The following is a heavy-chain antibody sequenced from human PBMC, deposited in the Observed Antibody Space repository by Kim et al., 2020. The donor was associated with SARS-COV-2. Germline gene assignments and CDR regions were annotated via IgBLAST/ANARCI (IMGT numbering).Heavy chain of an antibody. V-gene: IGHV4-4*02. CDR1: GGSISSSNW. D-gene: IGHD3-10*01. CDR3: AREETYYYGSGSYSSGDWFDP. J-gene: IGHJ5*02. Sequence: SETLSLTCAVSGGSISSSNWWSWVRQPPGKGLEWIGEIYHSGSTNYNPSLKSRVTISVDKSKNQFSLKLSSVTAADTAVYYCAREETYYYGSGSYSSGDWFDPWGQGTLVTVSS. CDR2: IYHSGST.